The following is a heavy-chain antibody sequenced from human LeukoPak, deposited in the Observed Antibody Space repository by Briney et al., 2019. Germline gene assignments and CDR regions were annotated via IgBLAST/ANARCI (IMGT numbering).Heavy chain of an antibody. V-gene: IGHV3-11*04. CDR2: ISSSGSTI. CDR1: GFTFSDYY. D-gene: IGHD6-19*01. J-gene: IGHJ5*02. Sequence: GGSLRLSCAASGFTFSDYYMSWIRQAPGKGLEWVSYISSSGSTIYYADSVKGRFTISRDNAKNSLYLQMNSLRAEDTAVYYCAKDKYSSGWIPWFDPWGQGTLVTVSS. CDR3: AKDKYSSGWIPWFDP.